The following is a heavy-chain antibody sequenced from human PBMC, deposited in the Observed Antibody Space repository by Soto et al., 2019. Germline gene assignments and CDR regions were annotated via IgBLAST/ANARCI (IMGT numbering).Heavy chain of an antibody. V-gene: IGHV1-8*01. D-gene: IGHD1-26*01. J-gene: IGHJ4*02. CDR1: GYTFTGYA. Sequence: QAQLVQSGAEVKKPGASVKVSCKASGYTFTGYAINWVRQATGQGLEWMGWMNPNRGNTGYAQNCQGRVTMTRDNSITTAYMELTSLRDDDSAVYYCAGEKVGTTGIDFWGQGTLVTVSS. CDR3: AGEKVGTTGIDF. CDR2: MNPNRGNT.